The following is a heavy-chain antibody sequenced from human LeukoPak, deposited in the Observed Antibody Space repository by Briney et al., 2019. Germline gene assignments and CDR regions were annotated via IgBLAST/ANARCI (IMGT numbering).Heavy chain of an antibody. CDR3: ARADYYDSSGYSVFDY. J-gene: IGHJ4*02. D-gene: IGHD3-22*01. CDR2: IRYSGNT. V-gene: IGHV4-61*01. CDR1: GDSVRTNNYY. Sequence: SETLSLTCTVSGDSVRTNNYYWSWIRQPPGEGLEWIVYIRYSGNTNYNTSLKSRVTISVDTSKNQFSLKLSSVTAADTAVYYCARADYYDSSGYSVFDYWGQGTLVTVSS.